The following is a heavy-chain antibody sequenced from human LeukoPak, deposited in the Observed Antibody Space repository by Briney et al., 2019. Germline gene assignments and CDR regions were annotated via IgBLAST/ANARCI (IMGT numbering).Heavy chain of an antibody. D-gene: IGHD2-2*02. J-gene: IGHJ3*02. CDR3: ARDQSYCSSTSCYRFGAFDI. V-gene: IGHV4-61*02. Sequence: SETLSLTCTVSGGSISSGSYYWSWIRQPAGKGLEWIGRIYTSGSTNYNPSLKSRVTISVDTSKNQFSLKLSSVTAADTAVYYCARDQSYCSSTSCYRFGAFDIWGQGTMVTVSS. CDR2: IYTSGST. CDR1: GGSISSGSYY.